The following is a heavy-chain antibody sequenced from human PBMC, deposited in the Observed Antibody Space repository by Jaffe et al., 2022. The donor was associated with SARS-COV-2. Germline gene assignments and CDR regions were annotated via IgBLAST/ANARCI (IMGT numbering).Heavy chain of an antibody. CDR1: GGSISSSTYF. CDR3: ARQADYSPTSDY. D-gene: IGHD4-4*01. J-gene: IGHJ4*02. CDR2: IYYSGNT. Sequence: QLQLQESGPGLVKPSETLSLTCTVSGGSISSSTYFWGWIRQPPGKGLEWIGSIYYSGNTYYNPSLKSRVTISVDTSKNQFSLRLSSVTAADTAVYYCARQADYSPTSDYWGQGTLVTVSS. V-gene: IGHV4-39*01.